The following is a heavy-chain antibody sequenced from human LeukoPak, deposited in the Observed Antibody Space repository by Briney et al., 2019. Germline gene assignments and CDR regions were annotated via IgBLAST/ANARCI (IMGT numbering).Heavy chain of an antibody. D-gene: IGHD3-16*01. V-gene: IGHV4-30-4*01. J-gene: IGHJ3*02. CDR3: ARVGGGTRAFDI. Sequence: SETLSLTCTVSGGSISSGDYYWSWIRQPPGKGLEWVGYIYYSGSTYYSPSLKSRVTISVDTSKNQFSLKLSSVTAADTAVYYCARVGGGTRAFDIWGQGTMVTVSS. CDR1: GGSISSGDYY. CDR2: IYYSGST.